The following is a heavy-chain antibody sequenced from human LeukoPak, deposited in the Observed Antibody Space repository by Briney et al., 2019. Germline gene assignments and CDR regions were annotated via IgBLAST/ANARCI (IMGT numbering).Heavy chain of an antibody. D-gene: IGHD3-22*01. Sequence: ASVKVSCKASGYTFTSYYMHWVRQAPGQGLEWMGWISAYNGNTNYAQKLQGRVTMTTDTSTSTAYMELRSLRSDDTAVYYCARGPAFDSSGYYQPFDYWGQGTLVTVSS. CDR3: ARGPAFDSSGYYQPFDY. V-gene: IGHV1-18*04. CDR1: GYTFTSYY. J-gene: IGHJ4*02. CDR2: ISAYNGNT.